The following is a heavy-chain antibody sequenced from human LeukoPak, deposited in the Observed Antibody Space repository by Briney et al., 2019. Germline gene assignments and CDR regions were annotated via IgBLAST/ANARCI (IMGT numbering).Heavy chain of an antibody. J-gene: IGHJ6*02. CDR2: INPSGGST. CDR1: GYTFTSYY. D-gene: IGHD2-21*01. CDR3: ARGCSPPYYYYGMDV. V-gene: IGHV1-46*01. Sequence: ASVKVSCKASGYTFTSYYMHWVRQAPGQGLEWMGIINPSGGSTSYAQKFQGRVTMTRDTSTSTVYMELSSLGSEDTAVYYCARGCSPPYYYYGMDVWGQGTTVTVSS.